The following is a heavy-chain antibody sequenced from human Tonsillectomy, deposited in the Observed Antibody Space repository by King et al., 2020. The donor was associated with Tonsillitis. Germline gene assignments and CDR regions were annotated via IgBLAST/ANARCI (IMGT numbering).Heavy chain of an antibody. Sequence: VQLLESGGGLVQPGGSLRLSCAASGFTFSTSAMSWVRQAPGKGLEWVSAISGSGESSYYADSVKGRFTISRDISKNTLYLQMNSLRADDTAVYYCARNGYFYHSSGFYYIDYFDSWGQGTLLTVSS. D-gene: IGHD3-22*01. CDR1: GFTFSTSA. V-gene: IGHV3-23*01. CDR3: ARNGYFYHSSGFYYIDYFDS. J-gene: IGHJ4*02. CDR2: ISGSGESS.